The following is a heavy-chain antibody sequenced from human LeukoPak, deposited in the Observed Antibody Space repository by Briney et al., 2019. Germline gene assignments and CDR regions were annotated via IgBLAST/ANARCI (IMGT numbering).Heavy chain of an antibody. V-gene: IGHV5-10-1*01. CDR1: GYSFSSYW. CDR3: ARHVPYTSSWYFDY. CDR2: IDPSDSYT. Sequence: GESLKISCKGSGYSFSSYWITWVRQMPGKGLEWMGRIDPSDSYTNYSPSFQGRVTISADKSISTAYLQWSSLEASDTAVYYCARHVPYTSSWYFDYWGQGTLVTVSS. J-gene: IGHJ4*02. D-gene: IGHD6-13*01.